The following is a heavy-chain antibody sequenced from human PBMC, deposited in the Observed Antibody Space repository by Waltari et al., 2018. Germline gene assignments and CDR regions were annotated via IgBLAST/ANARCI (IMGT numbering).Heavy chain of an antibody. CDR1: GGSISSSSYY. J-gene: IGHJ4*02. CDR2: IYYSWST. Sequence: QLQLQESGPGLVKPSETLSLTCTVTGGSISSSSYYWCWIRQPPGTGLEWIGSIYYSWSTYYNPSLKSRVTISVDTSKNQFSLKLSSVTAADTAVYYCASTVYYDSSGWTYYFDYWGQGTLVTVSS. V-gene: IGHV4-39*01. CDR3: ASTVYYDSSGWTYYFDY. D-gene: IGHD3-22*01.